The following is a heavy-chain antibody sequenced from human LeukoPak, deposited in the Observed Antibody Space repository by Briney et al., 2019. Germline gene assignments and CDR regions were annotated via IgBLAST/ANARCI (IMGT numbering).Heavy chain of an antibody. Sequence: GGSLRLSCAASGFTFSSYGMSWVRQAPGKGLEWVSSISGSGGSTYYADSVKGRFTISRDNSKNTLYLQVHSLRAEDTAVYYCANVQQLAPYYYYYMNVWGKGATVTISS. V-gene: IGHV3-23*01. J-gene: IGHJ6*03. CDR3: ANVQQLAPYYYYYMNV. D-gene: IGHD6-13*01. CDR1: GFTFSSYG. CDR2: ISGSGGST.